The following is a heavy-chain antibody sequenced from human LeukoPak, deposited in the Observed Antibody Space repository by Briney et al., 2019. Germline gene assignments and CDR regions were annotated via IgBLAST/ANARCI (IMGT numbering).Heavy chain of an antibody. CDR1: GFTFSSYA. D-gene: IGHD6-13*01. CDR3: AKGHSSVIAPAEFGY. CDR2: ISGSGDST. V-gene: IGHV3-23*01. J-gene: IGHJ4*02. Sequence: GGSLRLSCAASGFTFSSYAMSWVRQAPGKGLEWVSAISGSGDSTYYADSVKGRFTISRDNSKNTLYLQMNSLRAEDTAVFYCAKGHSSVIAPAEFGYWGQGTLVTVSS.